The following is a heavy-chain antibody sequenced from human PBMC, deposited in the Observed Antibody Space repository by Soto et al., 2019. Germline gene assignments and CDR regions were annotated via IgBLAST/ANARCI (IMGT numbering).Heavy chain of an antibody. J-gene: IGHJ4*02. V-gene: IGHV1-8*01. CDR2: MNPNSGNT. Sequence: ASVKVSCKASGYTFTSYDINWVRQATGQGLEWMGWMNPNSGNTGYAQKFQGRVTMTRNTSISTAYMELSSLRSEDTAVYYCATKRGYSGYDSLDYWGQGTLVTVSS. CDR1: GYTFTSYD. D-gene: IGHD5-12*01. CDR3: ATKRGYSGYDSLDY.